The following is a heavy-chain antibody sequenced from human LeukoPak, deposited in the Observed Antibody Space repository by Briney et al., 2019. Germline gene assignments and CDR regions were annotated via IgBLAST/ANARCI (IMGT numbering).Heavy chain of an antibody. CDR2: IYYTGST. V-gene: IGHV4-59*12. Sequence: PSETLSLSCTVSIGSIRNYYWSWIWQTPGKGLEWIWYIYYTGSTNYNPSLKSRVTISVDTSKNQFSLKLSSVAAADTAVYFCARHLIMCDRFDYWGQGALVTVSS. J-gene: IGHJ4*02. D-gene: IGHD2-21*02. CDR1: IGSIRNYY. CDR3: ARHLIMCDRFDY.